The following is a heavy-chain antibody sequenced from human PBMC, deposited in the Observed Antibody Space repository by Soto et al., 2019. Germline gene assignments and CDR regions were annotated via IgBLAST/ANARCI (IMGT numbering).Heavy chain of an antibody. Sequence: EVQLVESGGGLVQPGGSLRLSCAASGFTFSSYWMSWVRQAPGKGLEWVANIKQDGSEKYYVDSVKGRFTISRDNAKNSLYLQMNSLRAEDTAVYYCARYTLSIAVAGTGYFQLWGQGTLVTVSS. J-gene: IGHJ1*01. CDR1: GFTFSSYW. V-gene: IGHV3-7*03. D-gene: IGHD6-19*01. CDR3: ARYTLSIAVAGTGYFQL. CDR2: IKQDGSEK.